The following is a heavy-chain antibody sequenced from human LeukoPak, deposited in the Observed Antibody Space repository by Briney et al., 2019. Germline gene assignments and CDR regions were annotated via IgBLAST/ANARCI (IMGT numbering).Heavy chain of an antibody. Sequence: PGGSLRLSCAASGFTFSSYAMCWVRQAPGKGLEWVSAISGSGGSTYYADSVKGRFTISRDNSKNTLYLQMNSLKTEDTAMYYCARHVEPYYYYATDVWGQGTTVTVS. J-gene: IGHJ6*02. D-gene: IGHD5-24*01. CDR3: ARHVEPYYYYATDV. CDR1: GFTFSSYA. CDR2: ISGSGGST. V-gene: IGHV3-23*01.